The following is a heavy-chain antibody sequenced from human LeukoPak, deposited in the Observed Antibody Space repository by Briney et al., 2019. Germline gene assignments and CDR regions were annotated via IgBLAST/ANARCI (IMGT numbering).Heavy chain of an antibody. D-gene: IGHD5-18*01. Sequence: SETLSLTCTVSGGSISSGDYYWSWIRQPPGKGLEWIGSIYYSGSTYYNPSLKSRVTISVDTSKNQFSLKLSSVTAADTAVYYCASTTRGYSYGYRGWFDPWGQGTLVTVSS. CDR3: ASTTRGYSYGYRGWFDP. V-gene: IGHV4-39*01. J-gene: IGHJ5*02. CDR1: GGSISSGDYY. CDR2: IYYSGST.